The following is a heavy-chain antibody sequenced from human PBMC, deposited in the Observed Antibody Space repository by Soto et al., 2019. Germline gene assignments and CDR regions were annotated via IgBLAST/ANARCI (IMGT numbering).Heavy chain of an antibody. J-gene: IGHJ3*02. CDR2: INPSGGST. CDR3: ARDNYYDSSGYYHDAFDI. D-gene: IGHD3-22*01. CDR1: GYTFTSYY. Sequence: QVQLVQSGAEVKKPGASVKVSCKASGYTFTSYYMHWVRQAPGQGLEWMGIINPSGGSTSYAQKFQGRVTMTRDTSTSTVYMELSSLRSEDTAVYYSARDNYYDSSGYYHDAFDIWGQGTMVTVSS. V-gene: IGHV1-46*01.